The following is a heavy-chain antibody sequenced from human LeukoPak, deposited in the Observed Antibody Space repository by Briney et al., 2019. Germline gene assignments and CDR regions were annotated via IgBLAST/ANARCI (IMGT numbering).Heavy chain of an antibody. Sequence: GASVKVSCKASGYTFTGYYMHWVRQAPGQGLEWMGWISVYNGNTNYAQKLQGRVTMTTDTSTSTAYMELRSLRSDDTAVYYCARPGNYGETLDAFDIWGQGTMVTVSS. J-gene: IGHJ3*02. CDR2: ISVYNGNT. CDR1: GYTFTGYY. V-gene: IGHV1-18*04. CDR3: ARPGNYGETLDAFDI. D-gene: IGHD4-17*01.